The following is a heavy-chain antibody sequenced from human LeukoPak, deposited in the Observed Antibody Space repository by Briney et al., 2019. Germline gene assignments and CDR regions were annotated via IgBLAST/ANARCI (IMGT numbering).Heavy chain of an antibody. V-gene: IGHV1-3*01. CDR3: AKDIDGTAYDAFDI. J-gene: IGHJ3*02. D-gene: IGHD2-21*02. Sequence: ASVKVSCKASGYTFTSYAMHWVRQAPGQRLEWMGWINAGNGNTKYSQKFQGRVTITRDTSASTAYMELSSLRAEDTALYYCAKDIDGTAYDAFDIWAKGQWSPSLQ. CDR1: GYTFTSYA. CDR2: INAGNGNT.